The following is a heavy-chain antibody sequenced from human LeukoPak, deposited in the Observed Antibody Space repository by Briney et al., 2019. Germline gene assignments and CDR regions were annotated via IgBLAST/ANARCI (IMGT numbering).Heavy chain of an antibody. D-gene: IGHD3-22*01. CDR2: ISDSGGST. Sequence: GGSLRLSCAASGFTFSSYAMSWVRQAPGKGLEWVSAISDSGGSTYYADSVKGRFTISRDNSKNTLYLQMNSLRAEDTAVYYCAKPVESTYYYDSSGYYPDYWGQGTLVTVSS. V-gene: IGHV3-23*01. J-gene: IGHJ4*02. CDR3: AKPVESTYYYDSSGYYPDY. CDR1: GFTFSSYA.